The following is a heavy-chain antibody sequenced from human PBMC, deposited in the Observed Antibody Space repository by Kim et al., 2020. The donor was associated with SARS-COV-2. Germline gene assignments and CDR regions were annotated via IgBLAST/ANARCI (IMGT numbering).Heavy chain of an antibody. D-gene: IGHD2-2*01. V-gene: IGHV3-48*02. J-gene: IGHJ3*01. CDR3: ARIIVVIGGLPFDL. Sequence: GGSLRLSCAASGFTFSDYNMNWVRQAPGKGLEWVSYISTNSRTKYYADSVKGRFTVSRDNAKNSLFLQMDSLKDEDTAVYYCARIIVVIGGLPFDLWGQGTLLPVSS. CDR1: GFTFSDYN. CDR2: ISTNSRTK.